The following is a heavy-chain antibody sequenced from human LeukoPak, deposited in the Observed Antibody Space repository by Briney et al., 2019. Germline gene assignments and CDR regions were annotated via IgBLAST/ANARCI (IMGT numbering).Heavy chain of an antibody. CDR1: GFTFSNAW. J-gene: IGHJ4*02. CDR2: IKQDGSEK. V-gene: IGHV3-7*01. CDR3: ASDDYGDTGYY. D-gene: IGHD4-17*01. Sequence: GGSLRLSCAASGFTFSNAWMNWVRQAPGKGLEWVANIKQDGSEKYYVDSVKGRFTISRDNAKNSLYLQMNSLRAEDTAVYYCASDDYGDTGYYWGQGTLVTVSS.